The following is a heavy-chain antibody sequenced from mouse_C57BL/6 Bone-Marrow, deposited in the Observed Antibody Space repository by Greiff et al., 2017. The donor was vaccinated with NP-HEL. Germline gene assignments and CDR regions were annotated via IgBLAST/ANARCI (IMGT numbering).Heavy chain of an antibody. V-gene: IGHV1-64*01. CDR3: ARNNWGLFDY. J-gene: IGHJ2*01. D-gene: IGHD4-1*02. CDR2: IQPNSGST. Sequence: QVQLQQPGAELVKPGASVKLSCKASGYTFTSYWMHWVKQRPGQGLEWIGMIQPNSGSTNYNEKFKSKATLTVDKSSRTAYMKLSSLTSEDSAVYYCARNNWGLFDYWGQGTTLTVSS. CDR1: GYTFTSYW.